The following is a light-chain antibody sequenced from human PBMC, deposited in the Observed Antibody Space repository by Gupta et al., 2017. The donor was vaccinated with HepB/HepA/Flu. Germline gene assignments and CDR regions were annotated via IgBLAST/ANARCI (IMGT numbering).Light chain of an antibody. V-gene: IGLV2-11*01. J-gene: IGLJ1*01. CDR1: TSDVGAFDY. CDR2: DVS. CDR3: CSYQGNSAYV. Sequence: QSVLTQPRSVSGARGQSVTIPCTGATSDVGAFDYVSWYQQQPGKAPKVMIYDVSKRPSGVPHRFSGSKSGNTASLTISGLQVEDEADYYCCSYQGNSAYVFGTGTKVTVL.